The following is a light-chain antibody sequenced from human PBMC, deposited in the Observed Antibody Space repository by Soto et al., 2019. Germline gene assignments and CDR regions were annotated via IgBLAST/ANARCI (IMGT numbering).Light chain of an antibody. CDR3: EQYRIYPWT. V-gene: IGKV1-5*01. Sequence: DVQMTQSPSTLSASVGDEVTVTCRASQNIKVSLAWYQQKPGKAPKLLIYAASSLESGVPSRFSDSGSGTDFTLTISGLQPDDFATYYCEQYRIYPWTFGQGTKVEIK. J-gene: IGKJ1*01. CDR1: QNIKVS. CDR2: AAS.